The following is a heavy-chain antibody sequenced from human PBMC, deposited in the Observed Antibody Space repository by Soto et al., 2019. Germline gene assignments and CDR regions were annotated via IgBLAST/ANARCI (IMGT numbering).Heavy chain of an antibody. CDR3: AKTTLGWLRLGGYFDY. J-gene: IGHJ4*01. CDR2: ISGSGGST. Sequence: EVQLLESGGGLVQPGGSLRLSCAASGFTFSSYAMSWVRQAPGKGLEWVSAISGSGGSTYYADSVKGRFTISRDNSKNTLYLQMNSLRGEDTAVYYCAKTTLGWLRLGGYFDYWGQGTLVTVSS. V-gene: IGHV3-23*01. D-gene: IGHD5-12*01. CDR1: GFTFSSYA.